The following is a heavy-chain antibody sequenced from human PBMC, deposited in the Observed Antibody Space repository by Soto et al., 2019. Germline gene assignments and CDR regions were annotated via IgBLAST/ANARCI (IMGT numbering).Heavy chain of an antibody. J-gene: IGHJ4*02. CDR3: ARAYTRDWIQLWFDY. Sequence: SETLSLTCAVSGGTVSSGSYYLSWIRQPPGKGLEWIGYIYYSGSTNYNPSLKSRVTISVDTSKNQFSLKLSSVTAADTAVYYCARAYTRDWIQLWFDYWGQGTRVTVSS. CDR1: GGTVSSGSYY. D-gene: IGHD5-18*01. V-gene: IGHV4-61*01. CDR2: IYYSGST.